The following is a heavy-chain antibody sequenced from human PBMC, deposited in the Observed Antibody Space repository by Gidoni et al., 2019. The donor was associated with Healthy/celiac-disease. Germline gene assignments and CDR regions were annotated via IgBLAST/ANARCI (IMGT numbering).Heavy chain of an antibody. D-gene: IGHD3-22*01. CDR2: IYYSGST. J-gene: IGHJ4*02. CDR3: ARAITMIVVQELNYFDY. V-gene: IGHV4-39*07. CDR1: GCSISSSSYY. Sequence: QPHLQESGPCLVKPSATLSLTCTVSGCSISSSSYYWGWFRQPPGKGLEWIGSIYYSGSTYYNPSLKSRVTISVDTSKNQFSLKLSSVTAADTAVYYCARAITMIVVQELNYFDYWGQGTLVTVSS.